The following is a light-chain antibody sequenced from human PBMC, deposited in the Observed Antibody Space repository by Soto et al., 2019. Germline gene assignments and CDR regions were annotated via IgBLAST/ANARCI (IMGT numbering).Light chain of an antibody. CDR2: EVS. CDR1: SSDVGRYSY. V-gene: IGLV2-14*01. CDR3: SSYTSSSVV. J-gene: IGLJ2*01. Sequence: QSALTQPASVSGSPGQSITISCAGTSSDVGRYSYVSWYQQHPGKAPKLMIYEVSNRPSGVSNRFSGSKSGNTASLTISGLQAEDEADYYCSSYTSSSVVFGGGTKLTVL.